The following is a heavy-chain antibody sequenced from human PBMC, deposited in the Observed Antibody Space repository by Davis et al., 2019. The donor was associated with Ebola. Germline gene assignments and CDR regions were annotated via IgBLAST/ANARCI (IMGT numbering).Heavy chain of an antibody. Sequence: ASVKVSCKASGYTFNIYGISWVRQAPGQGLEWMGWISAYNGNINYVQKLQGRVTMTTDTSTSTVYLDLTSLRSDDTAVFYCARASFGYNSGWYADYWGPGSLVTVSS. D-gene: IGHD6-19*01. CDR2: ISAYNGNI. J-gene: IGHJ4*02. CDR1: GYTFNIYG. CDR3: ARASFGYNSGWYADY. V-gene: IGHV1-18*01.